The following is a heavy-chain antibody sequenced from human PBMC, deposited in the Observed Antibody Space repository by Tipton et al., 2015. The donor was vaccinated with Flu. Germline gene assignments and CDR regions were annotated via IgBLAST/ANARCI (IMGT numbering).Heavy chain of an antibody. CDR1: NDSISTSY. CDR2: LYYSGST. CDR3: SRLTYCYGSGTSDY. J-gene: IGHJ4*03. D-gene: IGHD3-10*01. V-gene: IGHV4-59*08. Sequence: TLSLTCTVSNDSISTSYWSWIRQSPGKGLEWIGYLYYSGSTIYNPPLKSRVTITVDTWKTQFSLKLTSLTAADTAVYYCSRLTYCYGSGTSDYWGQRTLVAVSS.